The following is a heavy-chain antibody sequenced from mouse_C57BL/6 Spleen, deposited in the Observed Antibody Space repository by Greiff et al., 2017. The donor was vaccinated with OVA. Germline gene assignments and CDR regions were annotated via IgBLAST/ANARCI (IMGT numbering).Heavy chain of an antibody. D-gene: IGHD1-1*01. Sequence: VQLQESGPELVKPGASVKISCKASGYTFTDYYINWVKQRPGQGLEWIGWIFPGSGSTYYNEKFKGKATLTVDKSSSTAYMLRSSLTSEDSAVYFCARDYYGSGYWGQGTTLTVSS. V-gene: IGHV1-75*01. CDR3: ARDYYGSGY. CDR2: IFPGSGST. J-gene: IGHJ2*01. CDR1: GYTFTDYY.